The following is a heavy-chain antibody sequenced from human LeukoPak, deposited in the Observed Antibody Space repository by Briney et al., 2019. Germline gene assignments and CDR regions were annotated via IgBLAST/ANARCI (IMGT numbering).Heavy chain of an antibody. CDR2: IRSKANSYAT. CDR1: GFTFSGSA. J-gene: IGHJ6*02. D-gene: IGHD4-23*01. CDR3: TSVSRWYYYGMDV. V-gene: IGHV3-73*01. Sequence: PGGSLKLSCAASGFTFSGSAMHWVRQASGKGLEWVGRIRSKANSYATAYAASVKGRFTISRDDSKNTAYLQMNSLKTEDTAVYYCTSVSRWYYYGMDVWGQGTTVTVSS.